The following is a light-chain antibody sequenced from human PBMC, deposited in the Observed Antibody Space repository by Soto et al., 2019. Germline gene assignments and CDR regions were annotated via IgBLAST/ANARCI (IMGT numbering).Light chain of an antibody. V-gene: IGKV3-20*01. CDR1: QSVSSN. J-gene: IGKJ1*01. CDR3: QQYGSSPQT. CDR2: GAS. Sequence: EILMTPSPATLSVSPGERATLSCRASQSVSSNLAWYQQKPGQAPRLLIYGASSRATGIPDRFSGSGSGTDFTLTISRLEPEDFAVHYCQQYGSSPQTFGQGTKVDI.